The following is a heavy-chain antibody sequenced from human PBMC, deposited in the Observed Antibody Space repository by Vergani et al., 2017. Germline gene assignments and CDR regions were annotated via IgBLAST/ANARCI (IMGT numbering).Heavy chain of an antibody. D-gene: IGHD3-9*01. CDR2: ISSSSSYI. V-gene: IGHV3-11*06. CDR1: GFTFSDYY. Sequence: QVQLVESGGGLVKPGGSLRLSCAASGFTFSDYYMSWIRQAPGKGLEWVSSISSSSSYIYYADSVKGRFTISRDNDKNSLYLQMNSLRAEDTPVYYCAGDGTPLVRYFDWLPYYYYCMDVWGQGTTVTVSS. J-gene: IGHJ6*02. CDR3: AGDGTPLVRYFDWLPYYYYCMDV.